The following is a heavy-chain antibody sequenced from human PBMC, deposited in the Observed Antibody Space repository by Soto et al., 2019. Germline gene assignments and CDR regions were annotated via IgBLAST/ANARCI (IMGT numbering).Heavy chain of an antibody. CDR2: ISWNSGTI. J-gene: IGHJ6*02. D-gene: IGHD2-8*02. CDR3: AKSTGGTANGMGV. CDR1: GFSFDDYA. V-gene: IGHV3-9*01. Sequence: EVQVVESGGGLXQXGXXLXXSCAASGFSFDDYAMHWVRQAPGKGLEWVSGISWNSGTIGYADSVKGRFTISRDNAKNSLYLQMNSLRAEDTALYYCAKSTGGTANGMGVWGQGTTVTVSS.